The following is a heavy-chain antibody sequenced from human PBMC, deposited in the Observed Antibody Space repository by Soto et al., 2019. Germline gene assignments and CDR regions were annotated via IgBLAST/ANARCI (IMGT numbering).Heavy chain of an antibody. Sequence: QVQLVQSGAEVKKPGASVKVSCKASGYTFTSYAMHWVRQAPGQRLEWMGWINAGNGNTKYSQKFQGRVTITRDTAASTAYMELSSLRSEDTAVYYCARDGRLTRFDYWGQGTLVTVSS. D-gene: IGHD1-26*01. V-gene: IGHV1-3*01. CDR1: GYTFTSYA. CDR3: ARDGRLTRFDY. CDR2: INAGNGNT. J-gene: IGHJ4*02.